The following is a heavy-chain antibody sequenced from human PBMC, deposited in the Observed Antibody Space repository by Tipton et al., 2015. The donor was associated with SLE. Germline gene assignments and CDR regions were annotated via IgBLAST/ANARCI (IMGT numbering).Heavy chain of an antibody. CDR3: ARDQSSSSWYRHAFDI. J-gene: IGHJ3*02. V-gene: IGHV4-59*01. Sequence: TLSLTCTVSGASIRGYYWTWIRQSPGKGLEWIGYIHNSGSYSGSTNYNPSLQSRVTISADTSKNQFSLKLNSVTAADTAVYYCARDQSSSSWYRHAFDIWGQGTMVTVSS. CDR1: GASIRGYY. D-gene: IGHD6-13*01. CDR2: IHNSGSYSGST.